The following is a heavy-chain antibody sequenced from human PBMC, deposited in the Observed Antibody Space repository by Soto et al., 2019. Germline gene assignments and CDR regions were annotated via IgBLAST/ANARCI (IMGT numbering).Heavy chain of an antibody. CDR2: ISAYNGNT. J-gene: IGHJ3*02. CDR1: GYTFTSYG. Sequence: ASVKVSCKASGYTFTSYGISWVRQAPGQGLEWMGWISAYNGNTNYAQKLQGRVTMTTDTSTSTAYMELRSLRSDDTAVYYCARDLPSRITIFGVGPRRKAFDIWGQGTMVTVSS. CDR3: ARDLPSRITIFGVGPRRKAFDI. D-gene: IGHD3-3*01. V-gene: IGHV1-18*01.